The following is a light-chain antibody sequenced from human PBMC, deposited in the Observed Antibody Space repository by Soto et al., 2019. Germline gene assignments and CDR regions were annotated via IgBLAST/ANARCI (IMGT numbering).Light chain of an antibody. CDR3: QHYNNWPT. Sequence: EIVLTQSPGTLSLSPGDRATLSCRASQNISRSLAWYQQKPGQGPSLLIYGTSTRAGGVPARFSGSGSGTDFTLTISSLQSEDFALYYCQHYNNWPTFGQGTKVDIK. CDR2: GTS. J-gene: IGKJ1*01. CDR1: QNISRS. V-gene: IGKV3-15*01.